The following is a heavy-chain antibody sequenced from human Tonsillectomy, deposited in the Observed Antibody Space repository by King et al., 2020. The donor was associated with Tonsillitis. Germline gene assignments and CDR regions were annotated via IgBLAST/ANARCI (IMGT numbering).Heavy chain of an antibody. D-gene: IGHD2-15*01. CDR2: INHSGST. V-gene: IGHV4-34*01. CDR3: ARVVVAATDY. CDR1: GGSFSGYY. J-gene: IGHJ4*02. Sequence: HVQLQQWGAGLLKPSETLSLTCAVYGGSFSGYYWSWIRQPPGKGLEWIGEINHSGSTNYNPSLKRRVTISVDTSKNTFSLKLRSVTAADTAVYYCARVVVAATDYWVQGTLVTVSS.